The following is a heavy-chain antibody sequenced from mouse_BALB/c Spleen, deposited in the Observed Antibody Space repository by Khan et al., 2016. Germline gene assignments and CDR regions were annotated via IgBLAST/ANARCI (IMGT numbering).Heavy chain of an antibody. CDR2: MWSGGST. V-gene: IGHV2-2*02. J-gene: IGHJ2*01. CDR1: GFSLTNYG. CDR3: ARNWEGGYFDY. D-gene: IGHD4-1*01. Sequence: QVQLKESGPGLVQPSQSLSITCTVSGFSLTNYGVHWVRQSPGKGLEWLGVMWSGGSTDYNAAFKSRLSIYKDSSKSQVFFKRNSLQANDTAIYYCARNWEGGYFDYWGQGTTLTVSS.